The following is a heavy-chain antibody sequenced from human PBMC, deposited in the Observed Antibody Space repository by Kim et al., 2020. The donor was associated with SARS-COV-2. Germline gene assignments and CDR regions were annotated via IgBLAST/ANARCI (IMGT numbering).Heavy chain of an antibody. CDR2: ISYDGSNK. CDR3: ARERGISDIVVVDAFDI. CDR1: GFTFSSYA. J-gene: IGHJ3*02. D-gene: IGHD2-15*01. V-gene: IGHV3-30*04. Sequence: GGSLRLSCAASGFTFSSYAMHWVRQAPGKGLEWVAVISYDGSNKYYADSVKGRFTISRDNSKNTLYLQMNSLRAEDTAVYYCARERGISDIVVVDAFDIWGQGTMVTVSS.